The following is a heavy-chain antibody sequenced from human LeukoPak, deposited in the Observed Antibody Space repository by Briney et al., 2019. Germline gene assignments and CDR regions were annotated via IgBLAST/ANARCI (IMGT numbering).Heavy chain of an antibody. V-gene: IGHV4-38-2*02. Sequence: SETLSLTCSVSGYSISSAYYWVWLRQPPGKGLEGIGSIYHSGSTYYNPSLKGRFTLSVDTSTNQLFLKLSSVTAADTAVYYCAREKSSSYGLAQHWGQGTLVIVSS. D-gene: IGHD3-22*01. CDR2: IYHSGST. CDR3: AREKSSSYGLAQH. CDR1: GYSISSAYY. J-gene: IGHJ1*01.